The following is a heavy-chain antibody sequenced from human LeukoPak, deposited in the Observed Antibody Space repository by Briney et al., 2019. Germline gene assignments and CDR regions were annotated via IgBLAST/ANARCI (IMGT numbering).Heavy chain of an antibody. CDR2: IYHSGST. Sequence: SETLSLTCTVSGYSISGGYYWGWIRQPPGKGLEWIGSIYHSGSTYYNPSLKSRVTISVDTSKNQFSLKLSSVTAADTAVYYCASIGVRGANVDYWGQGTLVTVSS. CDR1: GYSISGGYY. CDR3: ASIGVRGANVDY. D-gene: IGHD3-10*01. V-gene: IGHV4-38-2*02. J-gene: IGHJ4*02.